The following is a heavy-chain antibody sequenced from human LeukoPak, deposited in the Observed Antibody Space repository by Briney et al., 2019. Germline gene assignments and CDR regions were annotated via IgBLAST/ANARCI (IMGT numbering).Heavy chain of an antibody. D-gene: IGHD5-24*01. CDR2: IKEDGTKT. Sequence: GGSLRLSCAASGFTFSSYWMSWVRQAPGKGLEWVANIKEDGTKTYYVDSVKGRFTISRDNAKNSLYLQMNSLRVEDTAVYYCAKEGRSLQTYWGQGTLVTVSS. CDR3: AKEGRSLQTY. CDR1: GFTFSSYW. J-gene: IGHJ4*02. V-gene: IGHV3-7*03.